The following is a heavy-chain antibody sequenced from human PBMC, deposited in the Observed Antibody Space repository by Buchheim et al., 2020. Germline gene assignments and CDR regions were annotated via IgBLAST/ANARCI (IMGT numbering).Heavy chain of an antibody. D-gene: IGHD4-17*01. Sequence: QVQLVQSGAEVKKPGASVKVSCKASGYTFPSYDINWVRQATGQGLEWMGWMNPNSGNTGFAQKFQGRVTMTRNTSISTAYMELSSLRSEDTAVYYCARGKTDYGDYEFYYFDYWGQGTL. V-gene: IGHV1-8*01. CDR2: MNPNSGNT. J-gene: IGHJ4*02. CDR3: ARGKTDYGDYEFYYFDY. CDR1: GYTFPSYD.